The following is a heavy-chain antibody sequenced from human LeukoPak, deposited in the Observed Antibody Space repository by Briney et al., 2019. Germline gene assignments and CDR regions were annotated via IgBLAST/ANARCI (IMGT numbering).Heavy chain of an antibody. CDR1: GFTFSSYA. J-gene: IGHJ4*02. CDR3: AREGYRWGLDC. V-gene: IGHV3-30-3*01. Sequence: PGGSLRLSCAASGFTFSSYARHWVRQAPGEGLEWVAVISYDGSNKYYADSVKGRFTISRDNSKNTLYLQMNSLRAEDTAVYYCAREGYRWGLDCWGQGALVTVSS. CDR2: ISYDGSNK. D-gene: IGHD3-16*02.